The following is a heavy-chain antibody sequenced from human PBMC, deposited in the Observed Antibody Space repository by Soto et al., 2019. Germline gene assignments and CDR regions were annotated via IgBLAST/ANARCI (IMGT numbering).Heavy chain of an antibody. Sequence: PSETLSLTCTVSGGSIIGYYWSCIRQPAGKGLEWIGRIYSDGSTNYNPSLKSRVTMSVDTSKNQFSLKLTSMTAADTAMYYCARDGVAAGNINFDYWGQGTLVTVSS. CDR2: IYSDGST. V-gene: IGHV4-4*07. D-gene: IGHD6-19*01. CDR3: ARDGVAAGNINFDY. CDR1: GGSIIGYY. J-gene: IGHJ4*01.